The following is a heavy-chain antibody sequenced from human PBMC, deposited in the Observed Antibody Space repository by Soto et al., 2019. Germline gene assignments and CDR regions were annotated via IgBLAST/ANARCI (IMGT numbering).Heavy chain of an antibody. CDR3: ARRMTTVTTFDY. Sequence: QRQLQESGSGLVKPSQTLSLICAVSGGSISSGGYFWSWIRQPPGKGLESIGYIYHSGSTYYNPSLKSRVTISGDRSKNQFSLKLSSVTAADTAVYYCARRMTTVTTFDYWGQGTLVTVSS. CDR1: GGSISSGGYF. CDR2: IYHSGST. V-gene: IGHV4-30-2*01. J-gene: IGHJ4*02. D-gene: IGHD4-17*01.